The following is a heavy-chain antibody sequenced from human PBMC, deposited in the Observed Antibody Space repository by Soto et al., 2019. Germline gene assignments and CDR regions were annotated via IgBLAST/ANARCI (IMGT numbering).Heavy chain of an antibody. CDR1: GFSLSTSQVG. Sequence: SVPTLVNPTQTLTLTCTFSGFSLSTSQVGVGWIRQPPGKALEWLAHVYWNDDKYYSLSLKSRLTISKDTSKSQVVLTMTNMDPVDTATYYRAHLNTRGYYFDYWGQGALVTVSS. CDR2: VYWNDDK. J-gene: IGHJ4*02. CDR3: AHLNTRGYYFDY. V-gene: IGHV2-5*01.